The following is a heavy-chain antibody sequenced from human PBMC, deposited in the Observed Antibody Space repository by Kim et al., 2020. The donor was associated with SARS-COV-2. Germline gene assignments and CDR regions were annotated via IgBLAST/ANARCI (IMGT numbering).Heavy chain of an antibody. CDR2: IFYSGST. J-gene: IGHJ5*02. CDR1: GGSISGYY. Sequence: SETLSLTCTVSGGSISGYYWSWIRQPPGKGLEWIGYIFYSGSTNYNPSLKSRVTISLDTSKNQFSLKLNSVTAADTAVYYCAGHRFLPWFDPWGQGTLVTVSS. D-gene: IGHD3-10*01. V-gene: IGHV4-59*08. CDR3: AGHRFLPWFDP.